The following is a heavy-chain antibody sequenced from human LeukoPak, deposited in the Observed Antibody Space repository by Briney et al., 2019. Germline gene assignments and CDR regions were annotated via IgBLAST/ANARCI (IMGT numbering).Heavy chain of an antibody. CDR3: AKAYYDILTGYYSPFDY. CDR1: GFTFSSYG. CDR2: IWYDGSNK. D-gene: IGHD3-9*01. J-gene: IGHJ4*02. Sequence: GGSPRLSCAASGFTFSSYGMHWVRQAPGKGLEWVAVIWYDGSNKYYADSVKGRFTISRDNSRNTLYLQMNSLRTEDTAVYYCAKAYYDILTGYYSPFDYWGQGTLVTVSS. V-gene: IGHV3-33*06.